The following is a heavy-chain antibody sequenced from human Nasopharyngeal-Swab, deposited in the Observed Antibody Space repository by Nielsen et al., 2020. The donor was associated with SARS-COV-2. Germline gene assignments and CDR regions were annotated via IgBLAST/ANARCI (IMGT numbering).Heavy chain of an antibody. V-gene: IGHV3-23*01. CDR2: ISGSGGST. Sequence: GEPLKISCAASGFTFSSYAMSWVRQAPGKGLEWVSAISGSGGSTYYADSVKGRFTISRDNSKNTLYLQMNSLRAEDTAVYYCAKDHRGRYRSITIFPDGYYYMDVWGKGTTVTVSS. CDR3: AKDHRGRYRSITIFPDGYYYMDV. D-gene: IGHD3-9*01. CDR1: GFTFSSYA. J-gene: IGHJ6*03.